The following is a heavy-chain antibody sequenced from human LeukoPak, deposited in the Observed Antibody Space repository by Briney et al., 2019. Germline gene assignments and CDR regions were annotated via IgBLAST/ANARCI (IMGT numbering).Heavy chain of an antibody. Sequence: PGRTLRLSCAASGFTFSSYAMSWVRQAPGKGLEWVSASSGSGGSTYYADSVKGRFTISRDNSNNPLYLQTNSLRAEDTAVYYCAKDFPYYDSSGYLGDAFDIWGQGTMVTVSS. D-gene: IGHD3-22*01. V-gene: IGHV3-23*01. CDR1: GFTFSSYA. CDR2: SSGSGGST. CDR3: AKDFPYYDSSGYLGDAFDI. J-gene: IGHJ3*02.